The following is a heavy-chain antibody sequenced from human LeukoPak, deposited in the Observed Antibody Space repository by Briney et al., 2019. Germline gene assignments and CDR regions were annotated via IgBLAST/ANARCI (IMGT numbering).Heavy chain of an antibody. CDR1: GDSLNDYY. V-gene: IGHV4-34*01. Sequence: SDTLSLTCAVYGDSLNDYYWTWIRQPPGRGLEWIREIDRGGSTNYDPSLKSRVTISVDTSKNQFSLKVNSVTAADTAVYYCARRRGRGSGYYRFDSWGQGTLVGVSS. CDR2: IDRGGST. J-gene: IGHJ4*02. CDR3: ARRRGRGSGYYRFDS. D-gene: IGHD3-22*01.